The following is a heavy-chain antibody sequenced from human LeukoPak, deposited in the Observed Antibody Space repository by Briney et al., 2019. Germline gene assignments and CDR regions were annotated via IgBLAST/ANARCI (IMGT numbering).Heavy chain of an antibody. V-gene: IGHV4-39*01. Sequence: ESSETLSLTCTVSGGSIRSTNYYWGWIRQPPGKGLEWIGSIYYSGSTYYNPSLKSRVTISVDTSKNQFSLQLISVTAADSSVYYCTTQYNSLFDYWGQGTLVTVSS. CDR1: GGSIRSTNYY. CDR2: IYYSGST. J-gene: IGHJ4*02. CDR3: TTQYNSLFDY. D-gene: IGHD1-1*01.